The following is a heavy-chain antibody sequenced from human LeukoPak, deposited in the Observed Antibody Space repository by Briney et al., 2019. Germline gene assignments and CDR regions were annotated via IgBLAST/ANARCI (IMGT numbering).Heavy chain of an antibody. Sequence: GGSLRLSCAASGFTLITNGMTWVRQAPGKGLEWVSVLYSDGNTKYADSVQGRFTISRDKSKNTLYLEMNSLSPDDTAVYYCARGVEPLAANTLAYWGQGTLVTVSS. J-gene: IGHJ4*02. CDR1: GFTLITNG. CDR3: ARGVEPLAANTLAY. V-gene: IGHV3-53*01. D-gene: IGHD1-14*01. CDR2: LYSDGNT.